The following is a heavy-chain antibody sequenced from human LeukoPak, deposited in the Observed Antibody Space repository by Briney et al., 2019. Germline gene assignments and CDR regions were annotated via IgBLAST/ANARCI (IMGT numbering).Heavy chain of an antibody. CDR1: GYTFTSYD. CDR3: TRLYYDSSGPPAY. J-gene: IGHJ4*02. CDR2: MNPNSGNT. Sequence: ASVKVSCKASGYTFTSYDINWVRQVTGQGLEWMGWMNPNSGNTGYAQKFQGRVTMTRNTSISTAYMELSSLRSEDTAVYYCTRLYYDSSGPPAYWGQGTLVTVSS. D-gene: IGHD3-22*01. V-gene: IGHV1-8*01.